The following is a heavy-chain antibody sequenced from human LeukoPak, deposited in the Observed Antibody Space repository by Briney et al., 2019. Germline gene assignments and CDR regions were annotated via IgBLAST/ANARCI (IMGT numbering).Heavy chain of an antibody. D-gene: IGHD1-7*01. J-gene: IGHJ6*03. CDR1: GFTFSSYS. CDR3: ARLSLGKNRQLELSRKDYYYYYMDV. CDR2: ISSSSSYI. Sequence: GGSLRLSCAASGFTFSSYSMNWVRQAPGKGLEWVSSISSSSSYIYYADSVKGRFTISRDNAKNSLYLQMNSLRAEDTAVYYCARLSLGKNRQLELSRKDYYYYYMDVWGKGTTVTVSS. V-gene: IGHV3-21*01.